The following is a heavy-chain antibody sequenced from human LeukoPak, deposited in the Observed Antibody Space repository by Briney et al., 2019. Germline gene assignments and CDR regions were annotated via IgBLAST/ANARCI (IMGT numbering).Heavy chain of an antibody. CDR2: ISWDGGST. D-gene: IGHD6-19*01. CDR1: GFIFDDYV. V-gene: IGHV3-43D*03. Sequence: GGSLRLSCAASGFIFDDYVMHWVRQAPGKGLEGVSLISWDGGSTYYADSVMGRFTISRDNSKNSLYLQMNSLRAEDTALYYCAKDGVYGSVYSSGWYGYWGQGTLVTVSS. J-gene: IGHJ4*02. CDR3: AKDGVYGSVYSSGWYGY.